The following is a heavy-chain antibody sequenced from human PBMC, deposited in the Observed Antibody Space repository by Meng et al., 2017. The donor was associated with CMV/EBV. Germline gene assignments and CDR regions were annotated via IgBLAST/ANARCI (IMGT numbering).Heavy chain of an antibody. CDR1: GFTFSSYA. V-gene: IGHV3-23*01. J-gene: IGHJ5*02. D-gene: IGHD3-3*01. Sequence: GESLKISCAASGFTFSSYAMSWVRQAPGKGLEWVSAISGSGGSTYYADSVKGRFTISRDNSKNTLYLQMNSLRAEDTAVYYCAKAGITIFGVGKHNWFDPWGQGT. CDR3: AKAGITIFGVGKHNWFDP. CDR2: ISGSGGST.